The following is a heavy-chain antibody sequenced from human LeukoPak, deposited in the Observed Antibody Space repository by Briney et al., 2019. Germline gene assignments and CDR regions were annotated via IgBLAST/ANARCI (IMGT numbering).Heavy chain of an antibody. Sequence: SETLSLTCAVYGGSFSGYYWSWIRQPPGKGLEWIGEINHSGSTNYNPSLKSRVTISVDTSKNQFSLKLSSVTAADTAVYYCARIGTFLLPFDYGGQGALVTVSS. V-gene: IGHV4-34*01. CDR1: GGSFSGYY. D-gene: IGHD6-13*01. CDR2: INHSGST. CDR3: ARIGTFLLPFDY. J-gene: IGHJ4*02.